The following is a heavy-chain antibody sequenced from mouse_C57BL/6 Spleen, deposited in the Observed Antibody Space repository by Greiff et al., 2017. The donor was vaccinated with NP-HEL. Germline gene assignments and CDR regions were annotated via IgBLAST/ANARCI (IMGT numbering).Heavy chain of an antibody. J-gene: IGHJ4*01. CDR3: ARWLLRSKAMDY. D-gene: IGHD1-1*01. CDR1: GYTFTSYW. Sequence: VQLQQPGAELVKPGASVKLSCKASGYTFTSYWMQWVKQRPGQGLEWIGEIDPSDSYTNYNQKFKGKATLTVDTSSSTAYMQLSSLTSEDSAVYYCARWLLRSKAMDYWGQGTSVTVSS. V-gene: IGHV1-50*01. CDR2: IDPSDSYT.